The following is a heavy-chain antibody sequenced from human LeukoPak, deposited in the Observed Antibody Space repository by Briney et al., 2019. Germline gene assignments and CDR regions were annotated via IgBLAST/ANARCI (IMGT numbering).Heavy chain of an antibody. CDR2: IYYSGST. J-gene: IGHJ4*02. Sequence: PSETLSLTCTVSGGSISSYYWSWIRQPPGKGLEWIGYIYYSGSTNYNPSLKSRVTISVDTSKNQFSLKLSSVTAADTAVYYCARDPGGSSDYWGQGTLVTVSS. D-gene: IGHD1-26*01. CDR1: GGSISSYY. CDR3: ARDPGGSSDY. V-gene: IGHV4-59*01.